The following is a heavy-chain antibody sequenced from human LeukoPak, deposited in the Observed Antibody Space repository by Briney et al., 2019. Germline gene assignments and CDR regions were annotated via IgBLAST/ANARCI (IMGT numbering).Heavy chain of an antibody. J-gene: IGHJ5*02. Sequence: GGSLRLSCAASGFTFSSYAMSWVRQAPGKGLEWVSAISGSGGSTYYADSVKGRFTISRDNSKNTLYLQMNSLRAEDTAVYYCAKACCSGSYLEYNWFDPWGQGTLVTVSS. CDR2: ISGSGGST. CDR1: GFTFSSYA. CDR3: AKACCSGSYLEYNWFDP. D-gene: IGHD1-26*01. V-gene: IGHV3-23*01.